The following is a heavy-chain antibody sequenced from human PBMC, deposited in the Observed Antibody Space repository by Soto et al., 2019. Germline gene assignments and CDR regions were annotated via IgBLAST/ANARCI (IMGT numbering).Heavy chain of an antibody. D-gene: IGHD2-21*02. J-gene: IGHJ6*02. Sequence: GGSLRLSCAASGFTFSSYGMHWVRQAPGKGLEWVAVIWYDGSNKYYADSVKGRFTISRDNSKNTLYLQMNSLRAEDTAVYYCARVDCGGDCPTTYYYYYYGMDVWGQGTTVTVSS. CDR2: IWYDGSNK. V-gene: IGHV3-33*01. CDR3: ARVDCGGDCPTTYYYYYYGMDV. CDR1: GFTFSSYG.